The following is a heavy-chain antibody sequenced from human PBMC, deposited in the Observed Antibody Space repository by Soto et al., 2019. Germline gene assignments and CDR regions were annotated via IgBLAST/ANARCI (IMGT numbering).Heavy chain of an antibody. CDR3: VRDMQFWRLAP. V-gene: IGHV3-74*03. CDR1: GLTFRSYW. Sequence: PGGSLRLSCAASGLTFRSYWMHWVRQAPGKGLVWVSRINTDGSVAMYVDSVKGRFTISRDNAKNTLYLHMNSLRAEDTAVYYCVRDMQFWRLAPWGQGTLVTVSA. D-gene: IGHD2-2*01. J-gene: IGHJ5*02. CDR2: INTDGSVA.